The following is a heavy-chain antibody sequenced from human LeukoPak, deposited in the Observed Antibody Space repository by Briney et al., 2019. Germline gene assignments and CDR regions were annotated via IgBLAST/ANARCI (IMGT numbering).Heavy chain of an antibody. CDR1: GFSFSSYA. D-gene: IGHD4-23*01. J-gene: IGHJ4*02. CDR2: ISGSGGST. CDR3: AKDAGSGNSGYYFDY. V-gene: IGHV3-23*01. Sequence: GGALRLSCAASGFSFSSYAMSWVRQAPGKGLEWVSAISGSGGSTYYADSVKGRFTISRDNSKNTLYLQMNSLRAEDTAVYYCAKDAGSGNSGYYFDYWGQGTLVTVSS.